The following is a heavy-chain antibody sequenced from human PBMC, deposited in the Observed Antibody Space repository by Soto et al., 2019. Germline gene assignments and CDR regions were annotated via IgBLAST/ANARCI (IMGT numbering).Heavy chain of an antibody. Sequence: SETLSLTCTVSGGSISSGDYYWSWIRQPPGKGLEWIGYIYYSGSTYYNPSLKSRVTISVDTSKNQFSLKLSSVTAADTAVYYCARDLGYSKGTKGFSAWGQGTLVTVSS. J-gene: IGHJ5*02. CDR1: GGSISSGDYY. CDR3: ARDLGYSKGTKGFSA. V-gene: IGHV4-30-4*01. D-gene: IGHD4-4*01. CDR2: IYYSGST.